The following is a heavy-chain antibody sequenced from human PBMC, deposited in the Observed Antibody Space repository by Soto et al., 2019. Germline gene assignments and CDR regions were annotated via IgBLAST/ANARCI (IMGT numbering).Heavy chain of an antibody. V-gene: IGHV4-30-2*01. Sequence: SETLSLTCTVSGASITYGGYSWSWIRQTPGKGLEWIGYINHLEATFYNPSFESRLSLSIDRAKNQFSLNLNSMSAADRAVYFCARGGGSDSFDYWGQGILVTVST. CDR1: GASITYGGYS. J-gene: IGHJ4*02. CDR2: INHLEAT. CDR3: ARGGGSDSFDY. D-gene: IGHD1-26*01.